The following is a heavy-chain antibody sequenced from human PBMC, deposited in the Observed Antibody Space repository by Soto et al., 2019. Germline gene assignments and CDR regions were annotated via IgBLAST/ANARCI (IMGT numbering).Heavy chain of an antibody. D-gene: IGHD6-13*01. CDR3: ARALTAEAGWAKWFDL. CDR1: GGSISGGGSISGGGDY. CDR2: IYYSGTT. J-gene: IGHJ5*02. V-gene: IGHV4-31*03. Sequence: QVQLQESGPGLVEPSQTLSLTCTVSGGSISGGGSISGGGDYWGWIRQHPVKGLEWIGYIYYSGTTYSNPSLKSRLTISVDTSKTQFSLKLTSVTAADTAMYYCARALTAEAGWAKWFDLWGQGTLVTVSS.